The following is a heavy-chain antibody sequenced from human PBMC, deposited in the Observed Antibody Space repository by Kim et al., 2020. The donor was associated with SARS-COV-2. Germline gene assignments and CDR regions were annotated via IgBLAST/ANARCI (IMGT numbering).Heavy chain of an antibody. CDR2: INDSGRT. Sequence: SETLSLTCAVYVGSFSGYYWSWIRQPPGKGLEWIGEINDSGRTNYNPSLKSRVSISVDTSKNQFSLKLSSVTAADTAVYYCARAPLTAPPRLDYWGRGTPVIVSS. CDR3: ARAPLTAPPRLDY. V-gene: IGHV4-34*01. J-gene: IGHJ4*02. CDR1: VGSFSGYY.